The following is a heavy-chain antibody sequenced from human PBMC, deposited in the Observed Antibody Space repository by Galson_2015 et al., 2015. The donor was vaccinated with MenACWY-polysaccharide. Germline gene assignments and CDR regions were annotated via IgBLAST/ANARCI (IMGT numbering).Heavy chain of an antibody. D-gene: IGHD3-10*01. CDR1: GLSFGNHW. J-gene: IGHJ6*02. CDR3: VGPLGRGGTGAYGMDV. CDR2: INSDASST. V-gene: IGHV3-74*01. Sequence: LRRSCTAPGLSFGNHWRHWVHHAPVKGLVWVSRINSDASSTAYEDSLKGRFTISRDNAKNTLYLQMNSLRVEDPAVYYCVGPLGRGGTGAYGMDVWGQGTTVTVSS.